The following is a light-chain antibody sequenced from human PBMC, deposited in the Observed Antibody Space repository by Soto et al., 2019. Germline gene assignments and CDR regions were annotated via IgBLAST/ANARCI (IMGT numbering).Light chain of an antibody. Sequence: EIVLTQSPATLSAPGVGTDTLYCRASQRIRTNVAGYQQIPGQAPRLLVYGAATRATGITARWSGSGSGTDFTLTISSLEPEDFAVYYCQQRSSWPPITFGQGTRLENK. CDR3: QQRSSWPPIT. CDR1: QRIRTN. V-gene: IGKV3-11*01. CDR2: GAA. J-gene: IGKJ5*01.